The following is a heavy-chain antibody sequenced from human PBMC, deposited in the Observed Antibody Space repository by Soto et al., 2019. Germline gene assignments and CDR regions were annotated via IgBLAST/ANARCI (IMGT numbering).Heavy chain of an antibody. CDR1: GYTFTSYD. J-gene: IGHJ4*02. D-gene: IGHD6-13*01. CDR2: MNPNSDNP. V-gene: IGHV1-8*01. CDR3: ARGGQACIPAAGTPY. Sequence: QVQLVQSGAEVKKPGASVKVSCKASGYTFTSYDINWVRQATGQGLEWMGWMNPNSDNPGYAQKFQGRVTMTRNTSISTAYMELSSLRSEDTAEYYCARGGQACIPAAGTPYWGQGTLVTVSS.